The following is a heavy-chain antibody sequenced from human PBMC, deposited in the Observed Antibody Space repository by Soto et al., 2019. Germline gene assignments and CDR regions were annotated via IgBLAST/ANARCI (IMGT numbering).Heavy chain of an antibody. Sequence: GGSLRLSCEASGFVFTNFWMHWVRHVPGKGLVWVARIDTSGHSTNYAESVKGRFTISRDNAKNTVSLQMNSLRVEDTAVYYCARDQGYYDSSGYFHSWGQGILVTVS. V-gene: IGHV3-74*01. CDR3: ARDQGYYDSSGYFHS. D-gene: IGHD3-22*01. J-gene: IGHJ4*02. CDR1: GFVFTNFW. CDR2: IDTSGHST.